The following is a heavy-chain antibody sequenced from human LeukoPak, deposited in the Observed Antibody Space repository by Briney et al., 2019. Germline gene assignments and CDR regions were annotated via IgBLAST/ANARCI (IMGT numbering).Heavy chain of an antibody. CDR1: GYTFTTYD. D-gene: IGHD6-19*01. V-gene: IGHV1-8*01. Sequence: GASVKVSCKASGYTFTTYDINWVRQATGQGLEWMGWMNPNSGNTGYTQKFQGRVTMTRNTSISTAYMELSSLRSEDTAVYYCARAYGSGWYRWVASWGQGTLVTVAS. CDR3: ARAYGSGWYRWVAS. J-gene: IGHJ5*02. CDR2: MNPNSGNT.